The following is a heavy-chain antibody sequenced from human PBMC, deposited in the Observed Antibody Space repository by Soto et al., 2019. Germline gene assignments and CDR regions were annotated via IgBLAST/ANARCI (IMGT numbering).Heavy chain of an antibody. D-gene: IGHD3-10*01. CDR2: ISSSSSTI. V-gene: IGHV3-48*02. CDR3: AREGGFLTSVWFGELLSFFDY. CDR1: GFTFSSYS. Sequence: GGSLRLSCAASGFTFSSYSMNWVRQAPGKGLEWVSSISSSSSTIYYADSVKGRFTISRDNAKNSLYLQMNSLRDEDTAVYYCAREGGFLTSVWFGELLSFFDYWGQGTLVTVSS. J-gene: IGHJ4*02.